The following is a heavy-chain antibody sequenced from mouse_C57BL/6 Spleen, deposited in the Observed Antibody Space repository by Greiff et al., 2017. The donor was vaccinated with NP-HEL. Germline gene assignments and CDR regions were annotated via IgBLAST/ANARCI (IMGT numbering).Heavy chain of an antibody. D-gene: IGHD1-1*01. J-gene: IGHJ1*03. V-gene: IGHV1-82*01. CDR3: ASITTVVAHWYFDV. CDR1: GYAFSSSW. Sequence: QVQLKQSGPELVKPGASVKISCKASGYAFSSSWMNWVKQRPGKGLEWIGRIYPGDGDTNYNGKFKGKATLTADKSSSTAYMQLSSLTSEDSAVYFCASITTVVAHWYFDVWGTGTTVTVSS. CDR2: IYPGDGDT.